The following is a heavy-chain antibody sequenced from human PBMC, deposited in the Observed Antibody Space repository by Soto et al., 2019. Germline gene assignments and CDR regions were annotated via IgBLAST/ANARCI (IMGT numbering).Heavy chain of an antibody. J-gene: IGHJ3*02. V-gene: IGHV3-21*01. Sequence: ESGGGLVKPGGSLRLSCAASGFTFSSYSMNWVRQAPGKGLEWVSSISSSSSYIYYADSVKGRFTISRDNAKNSLYLQINSLRADDTAVYYCARDHAAFLEWLPSNNAFDIWGQGTMVTVSS. D-gene: IGHD3-3*02. CDR1: GFTFSSYS. CDR2: ISSSSSYI. CDR3: ARDHAAFLEWLPSNNAFDI.